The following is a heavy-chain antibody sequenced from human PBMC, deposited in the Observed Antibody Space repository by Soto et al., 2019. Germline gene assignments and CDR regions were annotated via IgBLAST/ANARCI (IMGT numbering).Heavy chain of an antibody. Sequence: QVQLVQSGAEVKKPGSSVKVSCKASGDTLSHSGVSWVRQVPGKGLEWMGGTTAIRGTRDYAQKFQGRMTITSDESTTTSYMELNSLTSDDTAVYYCAAGDSSDTGDHWGQGTLVTVSS. D-gene: IGHD5-18*01. V-gene: IGHV1-69*01. J-gene: IGHJ4*02. CDR2: TTAIRGTR. CDR1: GDTLSHSG. CDR3: AAGDSSDTGDH.